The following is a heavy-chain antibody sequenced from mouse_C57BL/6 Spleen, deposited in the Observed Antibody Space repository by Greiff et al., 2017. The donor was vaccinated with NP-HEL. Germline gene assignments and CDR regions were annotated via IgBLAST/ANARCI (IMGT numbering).Heavy chain of an antibody. Sequence: EVQVVESGGGLVKPGGSLKLSCAASGFTFSDYGMHWVRQAPEKGLEWVAYISSGSSTIYYADTVKGRFTISRDNAKNTLFLQMTSLRSEDTAMYYCARTYYYGSSYAMDYWGQGTSVTVSS. CDR3: ARTYYYGSSYAMDY. V-gene: IGHV5-17*01. CDR2: ISSGSSTI. D-gene: IGHD1-1*01. J-gene: IGHJ4*01. CDR1: GFTFSDYG.